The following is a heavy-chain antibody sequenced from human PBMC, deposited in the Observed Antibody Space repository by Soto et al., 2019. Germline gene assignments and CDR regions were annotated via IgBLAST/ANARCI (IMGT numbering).Heavy chain of an antibody. D-gene: IGHD2-21*01. J-gene: IGHJ4*02. CDR2: IYYSGST. CDR1: GGSISSSSYY. Sequence: SETLSLTCTVSGGSISSSSYYWGWIRQAPGKGLEWIGSIYYSGSTYYNPSLKSRVTISVDTSKNQFSLKLSSVTAADTAVYYCARGPHLLWWSQGTLVTVS. V-gene: IGHV4-39*01. CDR3: ARGPHLLW.